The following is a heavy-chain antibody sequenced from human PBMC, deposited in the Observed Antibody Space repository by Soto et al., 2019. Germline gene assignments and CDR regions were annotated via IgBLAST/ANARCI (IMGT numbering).Heavy chain of an antibody. CDR3: AREVSWIGGFDY. Sequence: QVQLEQSGPGLVKPSQTLSLTCKISGGSISSVNHYWSWIRQSPGEGLEWIGYIFDSGTTHYNPSLKGRVTISGDTSQSQFSLTIHSVTVADTAVCYCAREVSWIGGFDYWGQGTLVTVS. CDR1: GGSISSVNHY. CDR2: IFDSGTT. V-gene: IGHV4-31*02. D-gene: IGHD2-15*01. J-gene: IGHJ4*02.